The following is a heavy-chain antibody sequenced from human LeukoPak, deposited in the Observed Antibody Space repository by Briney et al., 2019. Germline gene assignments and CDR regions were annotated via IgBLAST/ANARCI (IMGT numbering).Heavy chain of an antibody. CDR3: ARGGIQLWLSPDLLDF. Sequence: ASVKVSCKPSGYSFTSFGISWVRQAPGQGLEWVGWISAYSGNTKYAEKLQGRVTMTTDTSTYTAYMELRGLTSDDTAVYYCARGGIQLWLSPDLLDFWGQGTLITVSS. J-gene: IGHJ4*02. D-gene: IGHD5-18*01. CDR2: ISAYSGNT. V-gene: IGHV1-18*01. CDR1: GYSFTSFG.